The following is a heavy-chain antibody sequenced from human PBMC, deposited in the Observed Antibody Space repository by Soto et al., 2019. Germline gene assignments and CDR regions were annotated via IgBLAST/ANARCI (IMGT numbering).Heavy chain of an antibody. J-gene: IGHJ4*02. V-gene: IGHV2-5*02. CDR2: IYWDNDK. CDR3: AHRLCDSSCYWDVGYLDS. D-gene: IGHD3-22*01. Sequence: QITLKESGPPLVKPTQTLTVTCTFSGFSLSTSGVGVGWIRQPPGKALEWLALIYWDNDKRYSPSLKSRLTITKDTSKNQVVLTMTNMDPVDTATYYCAHRLCDSSCYWDVGYLDSWGQGTLVTVSS. CDR1: GFSLSTSGVG.